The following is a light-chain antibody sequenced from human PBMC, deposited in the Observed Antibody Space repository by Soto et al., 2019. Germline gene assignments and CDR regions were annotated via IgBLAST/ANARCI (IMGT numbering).Light chain of an antibody. J-gene: IGKJ3*01. Sequence: EIVLTQSPATLSLSPGERATLACRASQSIRNLLAWYQQKPGQAPRLLIYDASARAPGIPARFSGSGSGTDVTLTISSLEPEDFARYYCQQRSSWPLTFGPGTKVDI. CDR2: DAS. V-gene: IGKV3-11*01. CDR3: QQRSSWPLT. CDR1: QSIRNL.